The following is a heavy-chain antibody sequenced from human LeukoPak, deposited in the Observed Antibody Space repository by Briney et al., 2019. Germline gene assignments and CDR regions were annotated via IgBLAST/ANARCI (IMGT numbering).Heavy chain of an antibody. CDR2: ISSSGSTI. CDR1: GFTFSDYY. V-gene: IGHV3-11*01. CDR3: ARDIFPPRKYGMDV. J-gene: IGHJ6*02. Sequence: GGSLRLSCAASGFTFSDYYMSWIRQAPGKGLEWVSYISSSGSTIYYADSVKGRFTISRDNAKNSLYLQMNSLRAEDTAVYYCARDIFPPRKYGMDVWGQGTTVTVPS. D-gene: IGHD3-9*01.